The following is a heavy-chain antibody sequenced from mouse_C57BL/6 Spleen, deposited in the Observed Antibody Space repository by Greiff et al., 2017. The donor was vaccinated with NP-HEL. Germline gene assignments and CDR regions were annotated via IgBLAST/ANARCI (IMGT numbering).Heavy chain of an antibody. V-gene: IGHV3-1*01. CDR1: GYSITSGYD. Sequence: DVKLVESGPGMVKPSQSLSLTCTVTGYSITSGYDWHWIRHFPGNKLEWMGYISYSGSTNYNPSLKSRISITHDTSKNHFFLKLNSVTTEDTATYYCARDRDLNWYFDVWGTGTTVTVSS. CDR2: ISYSGST. J-gene: IGHJ1*03. CDR3: ARDRDLNWYFDV. D-gene: IGHD3-3*01.